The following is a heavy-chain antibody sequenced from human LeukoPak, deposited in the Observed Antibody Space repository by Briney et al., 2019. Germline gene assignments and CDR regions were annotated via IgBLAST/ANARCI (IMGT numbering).Heavy chain of an antibody. CDR3: AKDLDAYYDFWSGSWFDP. Sequence: GGSLRLSCAASGFTFSSYAMSWVRQAPGKGLEWVAVISYDGSNKYYADSVKGRFTISRDNSKNTLYLQMNSLRAEDTAVYYCAKDLDAYYDFWSGSWFDPWGQGTLVTVSS. CDR1: GFTFSSYA. J-gene: IGHJ5*02. CDR2: ISYDGSNK. V-gene: IGHV3-30*18. D-gene: IGHD3-3*01.